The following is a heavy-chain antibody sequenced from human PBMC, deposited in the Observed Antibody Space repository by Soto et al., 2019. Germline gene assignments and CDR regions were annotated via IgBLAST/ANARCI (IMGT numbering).Heavy chain of an antibody. V-gene: IGHV4-59*01. Sequence: QVQLQESGPGLVKPSETLSLTCTVSGGSISGYFWSWIRQPPGKGLEWIGYIYYNGNTYYNPSLKSRVTMSVDTSRSQFSLNLTSVTAADTAVYYCARVTTGNIFDSWGQGTLVVVSS. CDR2: IYYNGNT. CDR3: ARVTTGNIFDS. J-gene: IGHJ4*02. D-gene: IGHD1-1*01. CDR1: GGSISGYF.